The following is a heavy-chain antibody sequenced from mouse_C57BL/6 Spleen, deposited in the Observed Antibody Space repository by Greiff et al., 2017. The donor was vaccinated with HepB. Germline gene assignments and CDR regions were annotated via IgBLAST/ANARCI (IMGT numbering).Heavy chain of an antibody. J-gene: IGHJ4*01. V-gene: IGHV2-5*01. CDR1: GFSLTSYG. D-gene: IGHD2-13*01. CDR3: AKNPYGDYYYAMDY. Sequence: QVQLKESGPGLVQPSQSLSITCTVSGFSLTSYGVHWVRQSPGKGLEWLGVIWRGGSTDYNAAFMSRLSITKDNSKSQVFFKMNSLQADDTAIYYCAKNPYGDYYYAMDYWGQGTSVTVSS. CDR2: IWRGGST.